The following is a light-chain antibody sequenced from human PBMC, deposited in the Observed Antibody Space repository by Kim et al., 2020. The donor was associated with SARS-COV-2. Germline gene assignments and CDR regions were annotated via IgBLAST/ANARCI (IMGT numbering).Light chain of an antibody. V-gene: IGKV3-20*01. Sequence: FSLGQRATLSCRASQSVSSGNLAWYQQKPGQAPRPLIYGASSRATGIPDRFSGGGSGTDFTLTINRLEPEDFAVYYCQQYVGSPYTFGQGTKLEI. CDR1: QSVSSGN. CDR2: GAS. CDR3: QQYVGSPYT. J-gene: IGKJ2*01.